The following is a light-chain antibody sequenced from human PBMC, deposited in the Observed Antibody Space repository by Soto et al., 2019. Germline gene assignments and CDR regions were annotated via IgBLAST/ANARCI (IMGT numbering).Light chain of an antibody. V-gene: IGLV3-21*04. Sequence: SYELTQPPSVSVAPGKTARISCGGNNIGSKSVHWYQQKPGQAPVLVIYYDSDRPSGIPERFSGSNSGNTATLTISRVEAGDEADYYCQVWDSSGDHPVFGGGTKVTVL. J-gene: IGLJ2*01. CDR3: QVWDSSGDHPV. CDR1: NIGSKS. CDR2: YDS.